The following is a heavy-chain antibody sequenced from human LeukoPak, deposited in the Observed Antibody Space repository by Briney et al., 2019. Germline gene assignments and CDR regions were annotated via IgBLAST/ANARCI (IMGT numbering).Heavy chain of an antibody. Sequence: GGSLRLSCAASGFTFDDYAMHWVRQAPGKGLEWVSGISWNSGSIGYADSVKGRFTISRDNAKNSLYLQRNSLRAEDTALYYCAKEAVTTGFDYWGQGTLVTVSS. V-gene: IGHV3-9*01. D-gene: IGHD4-17*01. CDR3: AKEAVTTGFDY. J-gene: IGHJ4*02. CDR2: ISWNSGSI. CDR1: GFTFDDYA.